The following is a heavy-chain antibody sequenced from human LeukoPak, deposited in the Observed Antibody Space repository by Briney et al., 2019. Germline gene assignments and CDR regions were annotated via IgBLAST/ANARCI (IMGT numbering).Heavy chain of an antibody. CDR3: ARIYPRLAAAGN. D-gene: IGHD6-13*01. CDR1: GFTVSSNY. V-gene: IGHV3-66*01. CDR2: IYSGGST. Sequence: GGSLRLSCAASGFTVSSNYMSWVRQAPGKGLEWVSIYSGGSTYYADSVKGRFTISRDNSKNTLYLQMNSLRADDTAVYYCARIYPRLAAAGNWGQGTLVTVPS. J-gene: IGHJ4*02.